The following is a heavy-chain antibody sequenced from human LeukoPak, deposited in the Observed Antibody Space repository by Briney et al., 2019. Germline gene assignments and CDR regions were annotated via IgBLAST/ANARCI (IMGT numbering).Heavy chain of an antibody. J-gene: IGHJ4*02. CDR1: GYTFTSYG. CDR2: ISAYNGNT. CDR3: ARDQSSGYFTTHPLDY. D-gene: IGHD3-22*01. Sequence: ASVKVSCKASGYTFTSYGISWVRQAPGQGLEWMGWISAYNGNTNYAQKLQGRVTMTTDTSTSTAYMELRSLRSEDTAVYYCARDQSSGYFTTHPLDYWGQGTLVTVSS. V-gene: IGHV1-18*01.